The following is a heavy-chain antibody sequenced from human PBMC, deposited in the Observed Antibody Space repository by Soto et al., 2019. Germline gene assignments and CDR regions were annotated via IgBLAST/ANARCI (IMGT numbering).Heavy chain of an antibody. V-gene: IGHV1-18*01. J-gene: IGHJ4*02. D-gene: IGHD2-15*01. CDR3: ERSARVADGDDY. Sequence: QVQLVQSGAEVKKPGASVKVSCKASGYIFINYGISWGRQAPGQGLEWMGWINSYNGNTNFGQKVQSRVTMTTDTSTNTAYMELRSLTADDTAVYYLERSARVADGDDYWGQGTLVTVSS. CDR1: GYIFINYG. CDR2: INSYNGNT.